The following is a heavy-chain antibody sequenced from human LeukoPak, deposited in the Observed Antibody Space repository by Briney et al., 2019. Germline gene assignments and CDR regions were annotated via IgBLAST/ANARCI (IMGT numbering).Heavy chain of an antibody. CDR3: ARRSVRYFDWDNWFDP. CDR1: GYTFTSYG. D-gene: IGHD3-9*01. J-gene: IGHJ5*02. Sequence: VKVSCKASGYTFTSYGISWVRQAPGQGLEWMGWISAYNGNTNYAQKLQGRVTMTTDTSTSTAYMELRSLRSDDTAVYYCARRSVRYFDWDNWFDPWGQGTLVTVSS. V-gene: IGHV1-18*01. CDR2: ISAYNGNT.